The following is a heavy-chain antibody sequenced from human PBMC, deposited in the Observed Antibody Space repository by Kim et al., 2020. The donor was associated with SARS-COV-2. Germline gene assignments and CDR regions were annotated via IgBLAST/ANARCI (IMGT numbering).Heavy chain of an antibody. J-gene: IGHJ4*02. Sequence: SYAQKFQGGVTMTRDTSTSTVYMELSSLRSEDTAVYYCAIGYSSSWSFDYWGQGTLVTVSS. CDR3: AIGYSSSWSFDY. V-gene: IGHV1-46*01. D-gene: IGHD6-13*01.